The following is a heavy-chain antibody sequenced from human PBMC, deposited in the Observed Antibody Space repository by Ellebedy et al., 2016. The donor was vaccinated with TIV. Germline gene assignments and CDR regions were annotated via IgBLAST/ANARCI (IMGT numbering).Heavy chain of an antibody. CDR3: ARVLGYNWNYVHDY. CDR2: IIPILGIA. D-gene: IGHD1-7*01. CDR1: GGTFSSYA. V-gene: IGHV1-69*04. J-gene: IGHJ4*02. Sequence: AASVKVSCKASGGTFSSYAISWVRQAPGQGLEWMGRIIPILGIANYAQKFQGRVTITADKSTSTAYMELSSLRSEDTAVYYCARVLGYNWNYVHDYWGQGTLVTVSS.